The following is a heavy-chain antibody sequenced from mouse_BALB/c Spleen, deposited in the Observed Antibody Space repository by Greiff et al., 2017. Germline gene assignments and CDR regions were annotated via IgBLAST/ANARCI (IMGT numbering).Heavy chain of an antibody. CDR3: ARDRYDGDWFAY. V-gene: IGHV5-17*02. D-gene: IGHD2-14*01. Sequence: EVQRVESGGGLVQPGGSRKLSCAASGFTFSSFGMHWVRQAPEKGLEWVAYISSGSSTIYYADTVKGRFTISRDNPKNTLFLQMTSLRSEDTAMYYCARDRYDGDWFAYWGQGTLVTVSA. J-gene: IGHJ3*01. CDR2: ISSGSSTI. CDR1: GFTFSSFG.